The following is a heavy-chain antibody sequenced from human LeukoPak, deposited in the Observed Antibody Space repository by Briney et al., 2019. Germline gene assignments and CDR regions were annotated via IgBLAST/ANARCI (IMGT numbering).Heavy chain of an antibody. Sequence: PSQTLSLTCTVSGGSISSGGYYWSWIRQHPGKGLEWIGYIYYSGSTYYNPSLKSRVTISVDTSKNQFSLKLTSVTAADTALYYCARDRISINALDMWGQGTMVTVSS. V-gene: IGHV4-31*03. CDR1: GGSISSGGYY. CDR3: ARDRISINALDM. D-gene: IGHD1-14*01. CDR2: IYYSGST. J-gene: IGHJ3*02.